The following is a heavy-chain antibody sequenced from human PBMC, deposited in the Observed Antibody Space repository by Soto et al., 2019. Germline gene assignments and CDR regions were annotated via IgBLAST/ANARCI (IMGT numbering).Heavy chain of an antibody. Sequence: LRHSCAAVGGNIDDYAGHRVRQTPGKGLEWVSVITWDGHKTYYSDSVKGRFTVSRDNTRTSLYLQMDSLGTEDTGLYYCAKDLSRISIFLYDAFAIWGPGTMVTVSS. CDR2: ITWDGHKT. V-gene: IGHV3-43*01. CDR3: AKDLSRISIFLYDAFAI. J-gene: IGHJ3*02. CDR1: GGNIDDYA. D-gene: IGHD3-3*01.